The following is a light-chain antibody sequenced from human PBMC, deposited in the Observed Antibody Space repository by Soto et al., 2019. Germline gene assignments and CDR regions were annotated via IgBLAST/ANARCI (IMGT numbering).Light chain of an antibody. J-gene: IGLJ1*01. CDR3: CSYAGSSTYV. Sequence: QSVLAQPASVSGSPGQSITIPYTGSNSDVGNYNLVSWYQQHPGEAPKLMIYEGSKRPSGVSNRFSGSKSGNTASLTISGLQAEDEADYFCCSYAGSSTYVFGTGTKVTVL. V-gene: IGLV2-23*01. CDR1: NSDVGNYNL. CDR2: EGS.